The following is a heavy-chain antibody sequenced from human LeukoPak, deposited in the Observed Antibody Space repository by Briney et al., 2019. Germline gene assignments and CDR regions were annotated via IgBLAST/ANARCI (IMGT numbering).Heavy chain of an antibody. D-gene: IGHD4-17*01. CDR2: AYYRGST. J-gene: IGHJ4*02. CDR3: ARDRTKHTVTTHFDL. CDR1: GYSISSGYY. V-gene: IGHV4-38-2*02. Sequence: SETLSLTCTVSGYSISSGYYWGWIRQPPGKGLEWIGSAYYRGSTDYNPSIKSRVTISVDTSKNQLSLRLDSVTAADTAVYYCARDRTKHTVTTHFDLWGQGSLVVVSS.